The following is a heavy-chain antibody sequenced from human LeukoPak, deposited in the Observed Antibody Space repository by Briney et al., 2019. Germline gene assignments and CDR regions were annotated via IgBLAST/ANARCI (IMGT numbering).Heavy chain of an antibody. CDR1: GYTFSSYW. J-gene: IGHJ4*02. CDR2: IKQDGSEK. V-gene: IGHV3-7*05. Sequence: GGSLRLSCAASGYTFSSYWMSWVRQAPGKGLEWVANIKQDGSEKYYVDSVKGRFTISRDNAKNSLYLQMNSLRAEDTAVYYCARDQRYCSSSSCPWEPFDYWGQGTLVTVSS. D-gene: IGHD2-2*01. CDR3: ARDQRYCSSSSCPWEPFDY.